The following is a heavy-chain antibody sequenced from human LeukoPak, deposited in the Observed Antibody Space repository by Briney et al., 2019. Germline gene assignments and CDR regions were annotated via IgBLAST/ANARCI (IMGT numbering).Heavy chain of an antibody. V-gene: IGHV3-33*06. D-gene: IGHD3-10*01. CDR1: GFTFSLYG. CDR3: AKDSRGANFFGDFDY. CDR2: ISNDGSKT. Sequence: GGSLRLSCAASGFTFSLYGMHWVRQAPGKGLEWVALISNDGSKTYYADSVKGRFTISRDNSKDTVYLQGSSLRADDTAVYYCAKDSRGANFFGDFDYWGQGTLVTVSS. J-gene: IGHJ4*02.